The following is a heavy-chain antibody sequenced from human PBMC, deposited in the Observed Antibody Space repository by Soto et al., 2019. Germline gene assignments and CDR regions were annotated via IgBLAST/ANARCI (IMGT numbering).Heavy chain of an antibody. Sequence: PSETLSLTCAVYGGSFSGYYWSWIRQPPGKGLEWIGEINHSGSTNYNPSLKSRVTISVDTSKNQFSLKLSSVTAADTAVYYCARAEIFRIAAAGRNWFDPWGQGTLVTVSS. J-gene: IGHJ5*02. CDR2: INHSGST. D-gene: IGHD6-13*01. V-gene: IGHV4-34*01. CDR1: GGSFSGYY. CDR3: ARAEIFRIAAAGRNWFDP.